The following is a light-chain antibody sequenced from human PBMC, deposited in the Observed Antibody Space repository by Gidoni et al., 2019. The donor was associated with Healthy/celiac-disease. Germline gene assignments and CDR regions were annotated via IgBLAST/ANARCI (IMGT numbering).Light chain of an antibody. J-gene: IGKJ1*01. Sequence: DIFMTQSPDSLAVSLGERATINCKSSQSVLYSSNNKNYLAWYQQKPGQPPKLLIYWASTRESGVPDRFSGSGSGTDFTLTISSLQAEDVAVYYCQQYYSTPTFGQGTKVEIK. CDR1: QSVLYSSNNKNY. V-gene: IGKV4-1*01. CDR2: WAS. CDR3: QQYYSTPT.